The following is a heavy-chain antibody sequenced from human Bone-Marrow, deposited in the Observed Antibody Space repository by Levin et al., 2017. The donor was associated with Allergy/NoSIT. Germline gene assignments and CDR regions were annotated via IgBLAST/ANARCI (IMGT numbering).Heavy chain of an antibody. D-gene: IGHD1-14*01. CDR3: ARGRVPGPRVASEGDYFDY. CDR1: GYTFTSYG. CDR2: ISAYNGNT. J-gene: IGHJ4*02. Sequence: ASVKVSCKASGYTFTSYGISWVRQAPGQGLEWMGWISAYNGNTNYAQKLQGRVTMTTDTSTSTAYMELRSLRSDDTAVYYCARGRVPGPRVASEGDYFDYWGQGTLVTVSS. V-gene: IGHV1-18*01.